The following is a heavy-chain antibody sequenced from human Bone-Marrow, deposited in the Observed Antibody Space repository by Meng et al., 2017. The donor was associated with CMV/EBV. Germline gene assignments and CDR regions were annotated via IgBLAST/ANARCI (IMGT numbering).Heavy chain of an antibody. Sequence: TVSGDSVSRSSYFWSWIRQPPGKGLEWIGYIYNSGSTNYNPSLKSRVSISVGTSKNQFSLKLSSVTAADTAMYYCARGGDWGWYFDLWGRGTLVTVSS. CDR1: GDSVSRSSYF. J-gene: IGHJ2*01. CDR3: ARGGDWGWYFDL. D-gene: IGHD2-21*02. CDR2: IYNSGST. V-gene: IGHV4-61*01.